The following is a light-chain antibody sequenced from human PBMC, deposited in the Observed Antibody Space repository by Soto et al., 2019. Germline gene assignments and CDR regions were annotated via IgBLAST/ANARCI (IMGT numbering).Light chain of an antibody. J-gene: IGLJ3*02. CDR3: GLYMGGFWV. CDR1: SGSVSTSYY. Sequence: QTVVTQEPSFSVSPGGTVTLTCGLSSGSVSTSYYPSWYQQTPGQSPRTLIYSTNSRSSGVHDRFSGSILGNKAALTITGAQTDDESDYYCGLYMGGFWVFGGGAQLPV. V-gene: IGLV8-61*01. CDR2: STN.